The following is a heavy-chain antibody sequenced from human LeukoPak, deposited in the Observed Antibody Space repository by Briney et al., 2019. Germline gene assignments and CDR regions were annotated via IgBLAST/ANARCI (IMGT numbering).Heavy chain of an antibody. CDR3: ARHAGFGSGYYHDAFDI. D-gene: IGHD3-22*01. Sequence: PSETLSLTCTVSGDSINDYYWSWIRQPPGNRLEWIGWIYYSGSTMYSPSLESRVTISLDTSRTQFSLDLNSVTAADTAVNYCARHAGFGSGYYHDAFDIWGQGSMVIVSS. CDR1: GDSINDYY. J-gene: IGHJ3*02. CDR2: IYYSGST. V-gene: IGHV4-59*08.